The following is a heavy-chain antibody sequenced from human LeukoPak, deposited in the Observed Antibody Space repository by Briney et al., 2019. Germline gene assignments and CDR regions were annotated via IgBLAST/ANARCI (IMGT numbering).Heavy chain of an antibody. Sequence: ASVKVSCKASGYAFTSYGISWVRQAPGQGLEWMGWISAYNGNTNYAQKLQGRVTMTTDTSTSTAYMELRSLRSDDTAVYYCARSREIYYDSSGYYPEDYWGQGTLVTVSS. CDR2: ISAYNGNT. CDR3: ARSREIYYDSSGYYPEDY. V-gene: IGHV1-18*01. CDR1: GYAFTSYG. D-gene: IGHD3-22*01. J-gene: IGHJ4*02.